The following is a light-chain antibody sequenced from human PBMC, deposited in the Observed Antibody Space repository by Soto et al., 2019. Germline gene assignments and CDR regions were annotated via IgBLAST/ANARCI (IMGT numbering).Light chain of an antibody. J-gene: IGKJ1*01. V-gene: IGKV2-28*01. CDR2: LGS. CDR3: MQALQTPRT. Sequence: DIVMTQSPLSLPVTPGEPASISCRSSQSLLHSNGYNYLDWYLQKPGQSPQLLIYLGSNRASGVPDRFGGSGSGTDFTLKISRVEAEDVGVYYCMQALQTPRTLGQGTKVDIK. CDR1: QSLLHSNGYNY.